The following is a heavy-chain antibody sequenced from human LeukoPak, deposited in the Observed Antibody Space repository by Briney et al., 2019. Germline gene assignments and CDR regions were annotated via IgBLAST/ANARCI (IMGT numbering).Heavy chain of an antibody. CDR3: ARSPSGSYYNSDY. J-gene: IGHJ4*02. CDR1: GGTFRSYT. Sequence: SVKVSXKASGGTFRSYTISWVRQAPGQGLEWMGRIIPILGIANYAQKFQGRVTITADKSTSTAYMELSSLRSEDTAVYYCARSPSGSYYNSDYWGQGTLVTVSS. V-gene: IGHV1-69*02. CDR2: IIPILGIA. D-gene: IGHD1-26*01.